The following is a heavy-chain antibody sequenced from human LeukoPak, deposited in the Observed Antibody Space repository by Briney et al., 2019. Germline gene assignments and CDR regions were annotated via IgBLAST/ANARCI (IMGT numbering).Heavy chain of an antibody. CDR2: IIPIFGTA. V-gene: IGHV1-69*05. Sequence: SVKVSCKASGGTFSSYAISWVQQAPGQGLEWMGGIIPIFGTANYAQKFQGRVTITTDESTSTAYMELSSLRSEDTAVYYCAREVGYCSSTSCPFDYWGQGTLVTVSS. CDR1: GGTFSSYA. CDR3: AREVGYCSSTSCPFDY. D-gene: IGHD2-2*03. J-gene: IGHJ4*02.